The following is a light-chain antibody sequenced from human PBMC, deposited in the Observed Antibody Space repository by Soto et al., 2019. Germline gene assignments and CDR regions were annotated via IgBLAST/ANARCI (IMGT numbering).Light chain of an antibody. CDR1: QTISTY. J-gene: IGKJ2*01. CDR2: AAS. V-gene: IGKV1-39*01. CDR3: QKSSSIPYT. Sequence: DIQMTQSPSSLSASVGDRVTITCRASQTISTYLNWYQQNPGKAPKLLIYAASNLQNGVPSRFSGRGSGTDFTLTISSPQPEDFATYYCQKSSSIPYTFGQGTKLEIK.